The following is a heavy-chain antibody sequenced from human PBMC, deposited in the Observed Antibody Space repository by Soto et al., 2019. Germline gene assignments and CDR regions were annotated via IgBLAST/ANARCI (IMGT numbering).Heavy chain of an antibody. CDR1: GFTLRSYW. D-gene: IGHD3-22*01. J-gene: IGHJ4*02. Sequence: EVQLVESGGGLVQPGGSLRLSCAATGFTLRSYWMHWVRQAPGKGLVWVSRINGDGSDTSYADSVKGRFTISRDNAKNTLYLQMNSLRAEDTAVYYCARDPGTGYYDSSGYYYDWGQGTLVTVSS. V-gene: IGHV3-74*01. CDR2: INGDGSDT. CDR3: ARDPGTGYYDSSGYYYD.